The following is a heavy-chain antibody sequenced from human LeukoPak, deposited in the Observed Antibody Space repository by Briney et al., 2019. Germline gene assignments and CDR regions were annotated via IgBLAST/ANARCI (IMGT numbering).Heavy chain of an antibody. CDR3: ARDVGVVVVAATLSRGYYYYAMDV. D-gene: IGHD2-15*01. Sequence: GGSLRLFCAASGFTFNSYSMNWVRQAPGKGREWVSSISSSSSYIWYADSVKGRFTFSRDNAKNSLYLHMNSLRAEDTAVYYCARDVGVVVVAATLSRGYYYYAMDVWGQGTTVTVSS. V-gene: IGHV3-21*01. CDR2: ISSSSSYI. J-gene: IGHJ6*02. CDR1: GFTFNSYS.